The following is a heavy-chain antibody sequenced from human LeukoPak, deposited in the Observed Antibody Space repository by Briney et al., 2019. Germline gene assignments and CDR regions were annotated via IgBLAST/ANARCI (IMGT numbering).Heavy chain of an antibody. J-gene: IGHJ4*02. CDR2: IYYSGST. CDR3: ARDLLSTAGYFDY. Sequence: SETLSLTCTVSGGSISSYYWSWIRQPPGKGLEWIGYIYYSGSTNYNPSLKSRVTISVDTSKNQFSLNLSSVTAADTAVYYCARDLLSTAGYFDYWGQGSLVTVSS. V-gene: IGHV4-59*01. CDR1: GGSISSYY. D-gene: IGHD6-19*01.